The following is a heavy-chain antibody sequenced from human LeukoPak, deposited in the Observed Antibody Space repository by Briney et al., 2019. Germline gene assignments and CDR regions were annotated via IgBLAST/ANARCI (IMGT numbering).Heavy chain of an antibody. D-gene: IGHD6-19*01. CDR3: ARHRFSSGWFALLNYFDP. CDR2: IYYSGST. V-gene: IGHV4-39*01. J-gene: IGHJ5*02. Sequence: SETLSLTCNVSSGSISSSSYYWGWIRQPPGKGLEWIGSIYYSGSTHYNPSLKSRVTISVDTSKNQLSLKVSSVTAADTAVYYRARHRFSSGWFALLNYFDPWGQGTLVTVSS. CDR1: SGSISSSSYY.